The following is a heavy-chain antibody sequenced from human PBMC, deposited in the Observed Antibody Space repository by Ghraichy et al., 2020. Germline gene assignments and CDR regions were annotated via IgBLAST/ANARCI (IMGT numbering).Heavy chain of an antibody. CDR3: ARQWGYYDSRGYSYYFDY. CDR1: GYSFTSYW. J-gene: IGHJ4*02. Sequence: GESLNISCKGSGYSFTSYWISWVRQMPGKGLEWMGRIDPSDSYTNYSPSFQGHVTISADKSISTAYLQWSSLKASDTAMYYCARQWGYYDSRGYSYYFDYWGQGTLVTVSS. D-gene: IGHD3-22*01. CDR2: IDPSDSYT. V-gene: IGHV5-10-1*01.